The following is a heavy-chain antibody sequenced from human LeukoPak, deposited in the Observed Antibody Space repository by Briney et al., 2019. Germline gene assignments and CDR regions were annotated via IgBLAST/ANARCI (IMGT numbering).Heavy chain of an antibody. J-gene: IGHJ6*03. CDR3: ARSYRTYYYYYMDV. V-gene: IGHV1-69*13. CDR1: GGPFSSNA. Sequence: SVKLSCKASGGPFSSNAISWVRQAPGQGLEWMGGIIPIFGTANYAQKFQGRVTITADESTSTAFMELSSLISEDTAVYYCARSYRTYYYYYMDVWGKGTTVTISS. CDR2: IIPIFGTA. D-gene: IGHD1-26*01.